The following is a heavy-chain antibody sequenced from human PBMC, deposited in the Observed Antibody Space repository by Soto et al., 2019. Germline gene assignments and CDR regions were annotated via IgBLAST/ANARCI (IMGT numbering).Heavy chain of an antibody. V-gene: IGHV2-5*02. Sequence: QITLKESGPTLVKPTQTLSMTCTFSRLIHSTSGVGVGWIRQPPGKALEWLALIYWDDDKRYSPSLKSRLTITKDTSKNQVVLTMTNMDPVDTATYYCAHRRRGSYFDYWGQGTLVTVSS. D-gene: IGHD3-16*01. CDR3: AHRRRGSYFDY. CDR2: IYWDDDK. CDR1: RLIHSTSGVG. J-gene: IGHJ4*02.